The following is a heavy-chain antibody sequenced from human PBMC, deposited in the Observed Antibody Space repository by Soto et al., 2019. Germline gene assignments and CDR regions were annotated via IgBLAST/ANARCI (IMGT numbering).Heavy chain of an antibody. D-gene: IGHD4-4*01. CDR1: GFSFSNYA. V-gene: IGHV3-23*01. CDR3: TKEHSNYPDNWFDP. CDR2: IDSGGGST. J-gene: IGHJ5*02. Sequence: GGSLRLSCAASGFSFSNYAMSWVRQAPGTGLEWVSAIDSGGGSTYYAASVKGRFSISRDNSMNTLYLQMNSLRAEDTAIYYCTKEHSNYPDNWFDPWGQGTLVTVPQ.